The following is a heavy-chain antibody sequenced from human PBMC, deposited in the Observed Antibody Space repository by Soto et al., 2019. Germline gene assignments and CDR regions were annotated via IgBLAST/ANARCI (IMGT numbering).Heavy chain of an antibody. CDR3: AHAYGGRSLY. D-gene: IGHD4-17*01. J-gene: IGHJ4*02. V-gene: IGHV2-5*02. CDR2: IYWDDTK. CDR1: GFSLPTDRVG. Sequence: SGPTLVNPTQTLTLTCTFSGFSLPTDRVGVGWIRQPPGEALEWLAVIYWDDTKTYRPSLENRLTITKDSSKNQVALTMTNMDSVDTATYYCAHAYGGRSLYWGQGPLVTVSS.